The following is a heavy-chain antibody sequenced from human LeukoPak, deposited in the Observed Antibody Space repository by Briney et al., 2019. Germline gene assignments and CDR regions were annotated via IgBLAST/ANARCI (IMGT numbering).Heavy chain of an antibody. CDR3: ARSEGYAFDP. CDR2: IYYSGST. D-gene: IGHD2-15*01. J-gene: IGHJ5*02. Sequence: SETLSLTCTVFGGSFSSGDYYWSWLRQPPGKGLEWIGYIYYSGSTFYNPSLKSRVTISLDTSKSQFSLKLGSVSAADTAVYYCARSEGYAFDPWGQGTLVTVSS. CDR1: GGSFSSGDYY. V-gene: IGHV4-30-4*01.